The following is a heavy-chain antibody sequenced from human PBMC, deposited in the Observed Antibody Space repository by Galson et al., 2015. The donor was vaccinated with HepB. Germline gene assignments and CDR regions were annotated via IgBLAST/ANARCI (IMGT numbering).Heavy chain of an antibody. V-gene: IGHV4-39*01. D-gene: IGHD1/OR15-1a*01. CDR3: ARHRLVTTPLGRTWFDP. Sequence: TVSGGSISSSSYYWGWIRQPPGKGLEWIGSIYYNGSTDYNPSLKSRVTISVDTSKNHFFLKLSSVTAADTAVFYCARHRLVTTPLGRTWFDPWGQGTRVTVSS. CDR2: IYYNGST. J-gene: IGHJ5*02. CDR1: GGSISSSSYY.